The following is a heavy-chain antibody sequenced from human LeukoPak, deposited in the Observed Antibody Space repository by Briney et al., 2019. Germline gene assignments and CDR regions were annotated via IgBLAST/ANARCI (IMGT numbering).Heavy chain of an antibody. CDR1: GGSISDNSYY. Sequence: SETLSLTCTVSGGSISDNSYYWGWIRQPPGKGLEWIGSMSYSGNTYYNPSLTSRVTISVDASKNQFSLSLSSVTAADTAVYYCARSVSAYYDFWGPWGQGTLVSVSS. D-gene: IGHD3-3*01. J-gene: IGHJ5*02. V-gene: IGHV4-39*01. CDR3: ARSVSAYYDFWGP. CDR2: MSYSGNT.